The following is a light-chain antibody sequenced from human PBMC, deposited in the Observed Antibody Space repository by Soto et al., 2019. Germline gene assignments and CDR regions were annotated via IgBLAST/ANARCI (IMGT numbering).Light chain of an antibody. CDR2: AAS. Sequence: DSPMTQSPSSLSASIGDRVTITCRASQDIRMYLGWYQQKPGQAPKLLIYAASTLQSGVPSRFSGSGSGTDFSLTISSLQPEDVATYYCQKYNSAPWTFGQGTKVEIK. CDR1: QDIRMY. J-gene: IGKJ1*01. CDR3: QKYNSAPWT. V-gene: IGKV1-27*01.